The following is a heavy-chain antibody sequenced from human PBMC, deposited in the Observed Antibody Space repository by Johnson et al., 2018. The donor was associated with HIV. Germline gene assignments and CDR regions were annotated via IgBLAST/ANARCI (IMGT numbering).Heavy chain of an antibody. D-gene: IGHD1-26*01. Sequence: VQLVESGGGLVQPGGSLRLSCAASGFTFSNAWMSWVRQAPGKGLEWVGRIKSKTDVGTTDYAAPVKGRFTISRDDSKNTLYLQMNSLKTEDTAVYYCTTSVGATLRGAFDIWGQGTMVTVSS. J-gene: IGHJ3*02. CDR3: TTSVGATLRGAFDI. V-gene: IGHV3-15*01. CDR1: GFTFSNAW. CDR2: IKSKTDVGTT.